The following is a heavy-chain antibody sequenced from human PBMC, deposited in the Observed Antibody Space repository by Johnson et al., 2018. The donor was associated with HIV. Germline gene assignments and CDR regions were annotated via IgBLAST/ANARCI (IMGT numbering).Heavy chain of an antibody. Sequence: QVQLVESGGGVVQPGRSLRLSCAASGFTFSSYTMHWVRQAPGKGLECVSGISWHSGSIDYADSVKGRFTISRDNSKNTLYLQMNSLRAEDTAVYYCAKDLNPDNWNPDAFDIWGQGTMVTVSS. CDR1: GFTFSSYT. CDR2: ISWHSGSI. D-gene: IGHD1-20*01. CDR3: AKDLNPDNWNPDAFDI. J-gene: IGHJ3*02. V-gene: IGHV3-NL1*01.